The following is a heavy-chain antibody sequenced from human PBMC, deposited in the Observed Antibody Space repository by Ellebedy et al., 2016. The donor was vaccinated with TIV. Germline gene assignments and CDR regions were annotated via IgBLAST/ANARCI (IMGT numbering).Heavy chain of an antibody. CDR2: ISSTGSRT. CDR3: AKGRGGGSDTSAPRYYFDY. Sequence: PGGSLRLSCAASGFTFSSYAMSWVRQAPGKGLEWVSTISSTGSRTYYADSVEGRFIISRDNSKKKLYLQMNSLSAEDTAVYYCAKGRGGGSDTSAPRYYFDYWGLGTLVTVSS. CDR1: GFTFSSYA. D-gene: IGHD3-22*01. V-gene: IGHV3-23*01. J-gene: IGHJ4*02.